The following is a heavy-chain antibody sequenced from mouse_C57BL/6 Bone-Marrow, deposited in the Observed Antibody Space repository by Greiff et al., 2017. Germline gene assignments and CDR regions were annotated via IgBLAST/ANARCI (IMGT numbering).Heavy chain of an antibody. V-gene: IGHV1-81*01. Sequence: QVQLQQSGAELARPGASVKLSCKASGYTFTSYGISWVKQRTGQGLDWIGEIYPRSGNTYYNEKFKGKATLTADKSSSTAYRELRSLTSEDSAVYFCARGGGSSPFACRGQGTLGNGSA. D-gene: IGHD1-1*01. CDR2: IYPRSGNT. J-gene: IGHJ3*01. CDR1: GYTFTSYG. CDR3: ARGGGSSPFAC.